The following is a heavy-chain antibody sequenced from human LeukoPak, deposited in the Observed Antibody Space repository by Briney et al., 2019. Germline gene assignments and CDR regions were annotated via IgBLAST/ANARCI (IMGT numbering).Heavy chain of an antibody. V-gene: IGHV4-34*01. J-gene: IGHJ4*02. CDR2: INHSGST. D-gene: IGHD3-22*01. Sequence: SETLSLACAVYGGSFSGYYWSWIRQPPGEGLEWIGEINHSGSTNYNPSLKSRVTISVDTSKNQFSLKLSSVTAEDTAVYYCARDSGYYGLAFDYWGQGTLVTVSS. CDR1: GGSFSGYY. CDR3: ARDSGYYGLAFDY.